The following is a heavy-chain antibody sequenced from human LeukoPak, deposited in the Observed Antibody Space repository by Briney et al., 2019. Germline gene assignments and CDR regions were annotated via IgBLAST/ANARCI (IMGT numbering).Heavy chain of an antibody. Sequence: SETLSLTCAVSDGSISTNHWNWIRQSPGKGLEWIGYIYYNGNTNYNPSLKSRVTISVDKSKNQFSLKLSSVTAADTAVYYCARGSLGYLVPFQHWGQGTLVTVSS. J-gene: IGHJ1*01. D-gene: IGHD6-6*01. CDR1: DGSISTNH. V-gene: IGHV4-59*12. CDR2: IYYNGNT. CDR3: ARGSLGYLVPFQH.